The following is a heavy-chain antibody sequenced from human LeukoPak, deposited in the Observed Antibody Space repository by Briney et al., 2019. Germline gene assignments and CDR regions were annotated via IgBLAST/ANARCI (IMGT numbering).Heavy chain of an antibody. J-gene: IGHJ4*02. CDR3: ARGGGGATPVDY. CDR1: GFTFSSYS. Sequence: GGSLRLSCAATGFTFSSYSMNWVRQAPGKGLEWVSSISSSSSYIYYADSVKGRFTISRDNAKNSLYLQMNSLRVEDTAVYYCARGGGGATPVDYWGQGTLVTVSS. V-gene: IGHV3-21*01. D-gene: IGHD1-26*01. CDR2: ISSSSSYI.